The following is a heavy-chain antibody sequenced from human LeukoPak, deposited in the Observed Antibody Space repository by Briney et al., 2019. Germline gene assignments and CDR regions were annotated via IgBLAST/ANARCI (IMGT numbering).Heavy chain of an antibody. V-gene: IGHV3-43D*03. CDR2: ITWDGGST. J-gene: IGHJ6*03. D-gene: IGHD6-25*01. Sequence: GGSLRLSCAAYGFTFDDYAMHWVRQAPGKGLEWVSLITWDGGSTFYSHSVKGRFTISRDNSKNSLYLQMNSLRAEDTALYYCAKAGSSGWAGNYYYNYHMDVWGKGTTVTVSS. CDR1: GFTFDDYA. CDR3: AKAGSSGWAGNYYYNYHMDV.